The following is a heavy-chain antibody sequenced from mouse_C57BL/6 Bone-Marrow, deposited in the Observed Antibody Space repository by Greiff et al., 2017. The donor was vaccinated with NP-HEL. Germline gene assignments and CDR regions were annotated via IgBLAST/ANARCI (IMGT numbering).Heavy chain of an antibody. CDR1: GYTFTSYW. V-gene: IGHV1-52*01. D-gene: IGHD2-4*01. CDR2: IDPSDSET. CDR3: ARRGLRREAWFAY. Sequence: VQLQQSGAELVRPGSSVKLSCKASGYTFTSYWMHWVKQRPIQGLEWIGNIDPSDSETHYNQKFKDKATLTVDKSSSTAYMQLSSLTSEDSAVYYCARRGLRREAWFAYWGQGTLVTVSA. J-gene: IGHJ3*01.